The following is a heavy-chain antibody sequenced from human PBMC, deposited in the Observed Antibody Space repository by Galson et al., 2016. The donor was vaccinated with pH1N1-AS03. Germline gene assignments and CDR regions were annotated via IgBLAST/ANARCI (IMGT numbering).Heavy chain of an antibody. D-gene: IGHD6-19*01. CDR1: GFTFSSYG. J-gene: IGHJ4*02. CDR2: IWYDGSNK. V-gene: IGHV3-33*01. CDR3: ARGQGYNSGYFDTDY. Sequence: LRLSCAASGFTFSSYGMRWVRQTPGKGLEWVAVIWYDGSNKYYADSVKGRFTISRDNSKNTLYLQMSSLRAEDTAVYYCARGQGYNSGYFDTDYWGRGTLVTVSS.